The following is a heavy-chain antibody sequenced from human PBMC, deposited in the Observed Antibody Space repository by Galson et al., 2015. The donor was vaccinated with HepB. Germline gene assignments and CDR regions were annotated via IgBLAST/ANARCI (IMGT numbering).Heavy chain of an antibody. V-gene: IGHV3-23*01. D-gene: IGHD6-13*01. CDR1: GFTFSRYA. J-gene: IGHJ6*02. Sequence: SLRLSCAASGFTFSRYAMSWVRQAPGKGLEWVSAISGSGGSTYYADSVKGRFTISRDNSKNTLYLQMNSLRAEDTAVYYCAREIAAAGKREDYYYGMDVWGQGTTVTVSS. CDR3: AREIAAAGKREDYYYGMDV. CDR2: ISGSGGST.